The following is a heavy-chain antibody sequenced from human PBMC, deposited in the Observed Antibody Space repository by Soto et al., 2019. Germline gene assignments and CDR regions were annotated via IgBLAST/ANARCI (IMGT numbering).Heavy chain of an antibody. V-gene: IGHV4-59*01. CDR1: GGSMRNYF. J-gene: IGHJ4*02. D-gene: IGHD6-13*01. CDR3: AAGEASSRNLAPYYLAF. CDR2: IHYSGTT. Sequence: SETLSLTCTVSGGSMRNYFWTWIRQPPGKGLEWIGYIHYSGTTSFFPSYNPSLRSRVTISEDTSRNQFYLKLLSVTTADTAVYFCAAGEASSRNLAPYYLAFWGQGTMVTVPS.